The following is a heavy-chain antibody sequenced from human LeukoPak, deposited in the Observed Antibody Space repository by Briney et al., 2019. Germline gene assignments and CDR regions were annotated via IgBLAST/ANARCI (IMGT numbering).Heavy chain of an antibody. J-gene: IGHJ3*02. Sequence: SVKVSCKASGGTFSSYAITWVRQAPGQGLEWMGGIIPIFGKAKYAQKVQGRVTMSTDESTSTACMELSSLRSEDTAVYYCAREGGITVFGVAQPGGAFDIWGQGTMVTVSS. D-gene: IGHD3-3*01. CDR3: AREGGITVFGVAQPGGAFDI. V-gene: IGHV1-69*05. CDR2: IIPIFGKA. CDR1: GGTFSSYA.